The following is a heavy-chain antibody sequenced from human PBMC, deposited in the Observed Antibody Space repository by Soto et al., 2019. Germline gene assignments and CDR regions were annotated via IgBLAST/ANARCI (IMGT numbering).Heavy chain of an antibody. J-gene: IGHJ6*02. V-gene: IGHV3-30-3*01. CDR2: ISFDGSRI. D-gene: IGHD1-26*01. CDR1: GFTFSVYP. Sequence: QVQLVESGGGVVQPGRSLRLSYAASGFTFSVYPMHWVRQAPGKGLEWVAFISFDGSRIYYADSVRGRFTISRDNSKNSLYLQMNSMRVEDTAVYYCARDLAWKRGKVERYYDGMDVWGQGTTVTVSS. CDR3: ARDLAWKRGKVERYYDGMDV.